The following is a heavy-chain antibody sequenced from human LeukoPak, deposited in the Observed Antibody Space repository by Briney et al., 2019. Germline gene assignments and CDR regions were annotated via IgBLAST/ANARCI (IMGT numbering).Heavy chain of an antibody. D-gene: IGHD3-10*02. Sequence: SETLSLTCAVYGGSFSGYYWGWIRQPPGKGLEWIGNIYYSGNTYYNPSLKSRVTISVDTSKNQFSRKLSSVTAADTAVYYCARMLRAYFDYWGQGTLVTVSS. J-gene: IGHJ4*02. CDR3: ARMLRAYFDY. V-gene: IGHV4-34*01. CDR1: GGSFSGYY. CDR2: IYYSGNT.